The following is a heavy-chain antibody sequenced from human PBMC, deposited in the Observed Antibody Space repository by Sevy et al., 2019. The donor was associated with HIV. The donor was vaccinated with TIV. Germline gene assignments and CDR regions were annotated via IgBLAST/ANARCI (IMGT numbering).Heavy chain of an antibody. Sequence: GESLKISCATSGFTFNSYAMSWVRPAPGKGLEWVSTISTGGGFTYYADSVKGRFSISRDNFNNTLFLQMNSLRADDTAMYYCAKDFLSPNYYGTQFDFWGQGTVVTVSS. J-gene: IGHJ4*02. CDR1: GFTFNSYA. CDR2: ISTGGGFT. D-gene: IGHD3-10*01. CDR3: AKDFLSPNYYGTQFDF. V-gene: IGHV3-23*01.